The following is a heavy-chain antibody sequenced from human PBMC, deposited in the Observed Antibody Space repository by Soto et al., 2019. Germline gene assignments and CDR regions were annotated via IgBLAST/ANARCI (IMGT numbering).Heavy chain of an antibody. Sequence: PGGSLRLSCAASGFTFSSYGMHWVRQAPGKGLEWVAVIWYDGSNKYYADSVKGRFTISRDNSKNTLYLQMNSLRAEDTAVYYCARDGGYCSGGSCYRSTFDYWGQGTLVTVSS. V-gene: IGHV3-33*01. CDR1: GFTFSSYG. CDR3: ARDGGYCSGGSCYRSTFDY. J-gene: IGHJ4*02. D-gene: IGHD2-15*01. CDR2: IWYDGSNK.